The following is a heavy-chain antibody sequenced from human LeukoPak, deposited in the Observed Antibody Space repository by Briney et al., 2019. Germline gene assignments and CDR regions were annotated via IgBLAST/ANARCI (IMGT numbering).Heavy chain of an antibody. V-gene: IGHV3-15*01. CDR1: GFTFSNAW. J-gene: IGHJ4*02. D-gene: IGHD3-16*01. Sequence: GGSLRLSCAASGFTFSNAWMSWVRQAPGKGLEWIGRIKSKTDGGTTDYAAPVKGRFTIPRDDSKNTLYLQMNSLKTEDTAVHYCTTGDYVWGSYDYWGQGTLVTVSS. CDR2: IKSKTDGGTT. CDR3: TTGDYVWGSYDY.